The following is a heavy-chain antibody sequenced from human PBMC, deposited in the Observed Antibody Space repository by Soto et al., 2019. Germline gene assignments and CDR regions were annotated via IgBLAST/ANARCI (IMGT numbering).Heavy chain of an antibody. CDR3: TTMGSVLLWFGELLYYYFDY. D-gene: IGHD3-10*01. CDR1: GFTFSNAW. J-gene: IGHJ4*02. Sequence: GGSLRLSCAASGFTFSNAWMSWVRQAPRKGLEWVGRIKSKTDGGTTDYAAPVKGRFTISREDSKNTLYLQMNSLKTEYTAVYYCTTMGSVLLWFGELLYYYFDYWGQGTLVTVSS. CDR2: IKSKTDGGTT. V-gene: IGHV3-15*01.